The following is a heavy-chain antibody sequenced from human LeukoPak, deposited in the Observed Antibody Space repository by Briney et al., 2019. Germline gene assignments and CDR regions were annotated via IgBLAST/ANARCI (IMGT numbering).Heavy chain of an antibody. D-gene: IGHD1-14*01. CDR1: SGSISSSSYY. CDR3: ARIATTGYYFDY. Sequence: SESLSLTCTVSSGSISSSSYYWGWIRQPPGKGLEWIGSIYYSGNTYYNPSLKSRVTISIDTSKNRFSLKLSSVTAADTAVYYCARIATTGYYFDYWGQGTLVTVSS. V-gene: IGHV4-39*07. CDR2: IYYSGNT. J-gene: IGHJ4*02.